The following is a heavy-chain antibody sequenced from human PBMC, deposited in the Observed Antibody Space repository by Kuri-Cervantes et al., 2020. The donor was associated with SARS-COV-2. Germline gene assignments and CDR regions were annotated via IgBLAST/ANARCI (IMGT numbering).Heavy chain of an antibody. CDR2: ISPDGGTT. J-gene: IGHJ4*02. D-gene: IGHD4-17*01. CDR1: GFTFSSYW. CDR3: ARAATVTDFDY. Sequence: GGSLRLSCAASGFTFSSYWMHWVRQAPGKGLVWVSHISPDGGTTRYADSVKGRFTISRDNSKNTLYLQMNSLRAEDTAVYYCARAATVTDFDYWGQGTLVTVSS. V-gene: IGHV3-74*01.